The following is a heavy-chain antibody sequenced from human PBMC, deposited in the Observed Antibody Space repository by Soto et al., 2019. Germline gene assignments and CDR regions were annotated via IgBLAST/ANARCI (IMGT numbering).Heavy chain of an antibody. D-gene: IGHD2-2*01. CDR1: GFTFSDYY. J-gene: IGHJ4*02. CDR3: ARVTHDCSGTICYDY. Sequence: QVQLVESGGGLVKPGGSLRLSCAASGFTFSDYYMSWIRQAPGKGLEWVSFISSGGGSIYHADSVKGRFTVSRDNAQNSLYLQVSSLRAEDTALYYCARVTHDCSGTICYDYWGQGTLVTVSS. V-gene: IGHV3-11*01. CDR2: ISSGGGSI.